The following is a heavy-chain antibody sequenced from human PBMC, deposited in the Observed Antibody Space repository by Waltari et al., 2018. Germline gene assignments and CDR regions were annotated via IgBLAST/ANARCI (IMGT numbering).Heavy chain of an antibody. Sequence: QVQLVESGGGVVQPGRSLRLSCAASGFTFSSYGMHWVRQAPGKGLEWVAVISYDGSNKYYADSVKGRVTIARDNSKNTLYLQMNSLRAEDTAVYYCAKGGQQQLVQDYWGQGTLVTVSS. D-gene: IGHD6-6*01. CDR1: GFTFSSYG. CDR2: ISYDGSNK. V-gene: IGHV3-30*18. J-gene: IGHJ4*02. CDR3: AKGGQQQLVQDY.